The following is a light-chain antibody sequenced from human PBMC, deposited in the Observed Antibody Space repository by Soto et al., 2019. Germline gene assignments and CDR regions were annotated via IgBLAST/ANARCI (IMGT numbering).Light chain of an antibody. CDR1: QSISNL. CDR2: KAS. J-gene: IGKJ4*01. CDR3: QQVNSYPLT. V-gene: IGKV1-5*03. Sequence: DIQMTQSPSTLSASVGDTISITCRASQSISNLLAWFQQKPGKAPEILIYKASSLESGVPSRFSGSGSGTEFTLTISSLQPEDFATYYCQQVNSYPLTFGGGTKVDIK.